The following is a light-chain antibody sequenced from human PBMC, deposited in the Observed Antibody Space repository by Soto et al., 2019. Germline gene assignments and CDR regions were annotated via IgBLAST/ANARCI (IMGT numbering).Light chain of an antibody. CDR1: QDIGTY. V-gene: IGKV1-8*01. J-gene: IGKJ1*01. Sequence: IRMTQSPSTLSASTGERATLTCRATQDIGTYLAWYQQIPGKAPKLLIYDASTLQTEVPSRFSGSGSGTDFTLTISYLQSEDFGTYYCQQFYNYPRTFGQGTKLDIK. CDR3: QQFYNYPRT. CDR2: DAS.